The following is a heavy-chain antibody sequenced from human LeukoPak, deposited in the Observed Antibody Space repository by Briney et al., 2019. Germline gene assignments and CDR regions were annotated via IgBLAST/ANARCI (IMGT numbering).Heavy chain of an antibody. V-gene: IGHV3-23*01. Sequence: GGSLRLSCAASGFTFSSYAMSWVRQAPGEGLEWVSAISGSGGSTYYADSVKGRFTISRDNSKNTLYLQMNSLRAEDTAVYYCAKEGADGGYGDYVDYYYGMDVWGQGTTVTVSS. CDR1: GFTFSSYA. J-gene: IGHJ6*02. D-gene: IGHD4-17*01. CDR3: AKEGADGGYGDYVDYYYGMDV. CDR2: ISGSGGST.